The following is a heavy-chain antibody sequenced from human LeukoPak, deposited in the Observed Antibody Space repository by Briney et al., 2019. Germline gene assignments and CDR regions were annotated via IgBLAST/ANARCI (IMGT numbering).Heavy chain of an antibody. CDR1: GFSLSTSGVG. Sequence: ESGPTLVNPTQTLTLTRTFSGFSLSTSGVGVGWIRQPPGKALEWLALIYWNDDKRYSPSLKSRLTITKDTSKNQVVLTMTNMDPVDTATYYCAHRGASSSSGWFAEYFQHWGQGTLVTVSS. CDR2: IYWNDDK. D-gene: IGHD6-6*01. J-gene: IGHJ1*01. CDR3: AHRGASSSSGWFAEYFQH. V-gene: IGHV2-5*01.